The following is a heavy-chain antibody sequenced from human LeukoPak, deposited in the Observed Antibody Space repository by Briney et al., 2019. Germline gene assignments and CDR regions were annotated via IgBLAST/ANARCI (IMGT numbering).Heavy chain of an antibody. D-gene: IGHD3-10*01. V-gene: IGHV3-48*03. CDR3: ARDGATQLWVGESPTGGMDV. CDR2: ISSSGSTI. CDR1: GFTFSSYE. Sequence: QSGGSLRLSCAASGFTFSSYEMNWVRQAPGKGLEWVSYISSSGSTIYYADSVKGRFTISRDNAKNSLYLQMNSLRAEETAVYYCARDGATQLWVGESPTGGMDVWGQGTTVTVSS. J-gene: IGHJ6*02.